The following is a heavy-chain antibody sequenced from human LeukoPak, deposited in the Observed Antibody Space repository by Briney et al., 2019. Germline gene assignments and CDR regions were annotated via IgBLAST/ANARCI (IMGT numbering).Heavy chain of an antibody. CDR2: ISAYNGNT. J-gene: IGHJ4*02. D-gene: IGHD6-13*01. CDR1: GYTSASYG. Sequence: ASVKVSCKASGYTSASYGISWVRQAPGQGLEWMGWISAYNGNTNYAQKLQGRVAMTTDTSTSTAYMELRSLRSDDTAVYYCASLGSSWYNFDYWGQGTLVTVSS. V-gene: IGHV1-18*01. CDR3: ASLGSSWYNFDY.